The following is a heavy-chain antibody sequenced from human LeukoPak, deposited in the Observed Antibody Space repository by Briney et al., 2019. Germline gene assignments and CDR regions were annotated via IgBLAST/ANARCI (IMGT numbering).Heavy chain of an antibody. Sequence: PSETLSLTCAVYGGSFSGYYWSWIRQPPGKGLEWIGEINQSGNTNYNPSLKSRATISVDTSKNQFSLKLSSVTAADTAVYYCARDLELERNRWNYFESWGQGTLVTVSS. CDR1: GGSFSGYY. CDR2: INQSGNT. V-gene: IGHV4-34*01. J-gene: IGHJ4*02. CDR3: ARDLELERNRWNYFES. D-gene: IGHD1-1*01.